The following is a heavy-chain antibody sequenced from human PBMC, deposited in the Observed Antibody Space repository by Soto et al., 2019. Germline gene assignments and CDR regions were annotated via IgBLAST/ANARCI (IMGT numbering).Heavy chain of an antibody. Sequence: LSLTCAVYGGSFSGYYWSWIRQPPGKGLEWIGEINHSGSTNYNPSLKSRVTISVDTSKNQFSLKLSSVTAADTAVYYCALVASRLMDVWGKGTTVTVSS. CDR2: INHSGST. V-gene: IGHV4-34*01. D-gene: IGHD2-21*01. J-gene: IGHJ6*03. CDR3: ALVASRLMDV. CDR1: GGSFSGYY.